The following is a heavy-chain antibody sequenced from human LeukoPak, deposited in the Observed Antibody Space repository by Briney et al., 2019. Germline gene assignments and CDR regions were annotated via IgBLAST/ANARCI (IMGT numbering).Heavy chain of an antibody. Sequence: KTSETLSLTCTVSGGSISTYYWSWIRQPAGKGLEWIGRMYSSGSTNYNPFLKSRVTISVDTSKNQFSLKLSSVTAADTAVYYCARGRSSSWYARFDYWGQGTLVTVSS. CDR2: MYSSGST. CDR3: ARGRSSSWYARFDY. J-gene: IGHJ4*02. D-gene: IGHD6-13*01. CDR1: GGSISTYY. V-gene: IGHV4-4*07.